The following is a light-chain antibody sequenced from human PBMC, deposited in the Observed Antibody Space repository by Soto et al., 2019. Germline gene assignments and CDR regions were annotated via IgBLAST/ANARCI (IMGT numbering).Light chain of an antibody. J-gene: IGLJ2*01. Sequence: NFMLTQPHSVSESPGKTVTISCTRSSGSIATNYVQCYQQRPVSAPTTVLFDNKLSPSGGPARVSVSTDGDSNSAPPIISGLDAEDEADYYCQYYRCQFVIFGGGTKVTVL. CDR2: DNK. CDR1: SGSIATNY. V-gene: IGLV6-57*04. CDR3: QYYRCQFVI.